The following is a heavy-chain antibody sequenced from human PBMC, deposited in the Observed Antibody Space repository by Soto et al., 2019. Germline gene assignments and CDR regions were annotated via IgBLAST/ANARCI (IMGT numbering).Heavy chain of an antibody. CDR3: ARNGTLTGYSYGMDV. CDR1: GGTFSDFT. V-gene: IGHV1-69*01. D-gene: IGHD1-1*01. CDR2: IIPIFDTA. Sequence: QVQLVQSGAELRKPGSSVKVSCKASGGTFSDFTINWVRQAPGQRLEWMGGIIPIFDTANYAENFQGRVTITADESTSTSFMEVSSLRSGDTAVYYCARNGTLTGYSYGMDVWGQGTMVTVSS. J-gene: IGHJ6*02.